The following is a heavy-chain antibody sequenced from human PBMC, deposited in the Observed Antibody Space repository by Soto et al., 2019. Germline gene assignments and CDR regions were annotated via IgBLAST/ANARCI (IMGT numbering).Heavy chain of an antibody. CDR2: IYYSGST. D-gene: IGHD3-16*02. CDR3: ARHGGFRDYVWGSYRTYYFDY. J-gene: IGHJ4*02. CDR1: GGSISSYY. V-gene: IGHV4-59*08. Sequence: SETLSLTCTVSGGSISSYYWSWIRQPPGKGLEWIGYIYYSGSTNYNPSLKSRVTISVDTSKNQFSLKLSSVTAADTAVYYCARHGGFRDYVWGSYRTYYFDYWGQGTLVTVSS.